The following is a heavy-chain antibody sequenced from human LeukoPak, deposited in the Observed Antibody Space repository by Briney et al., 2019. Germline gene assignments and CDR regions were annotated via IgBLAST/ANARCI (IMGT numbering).Heavy chain of an antibody. J-gene: IGHJ1*01. CDR3: ATSSGYYVGYIRH. CDR2: INPNSGGT. Sequence: GASVKVSCKASGYTFTAYYMLWVRQAPGQGLEWMGWINPNSGGTNYAQKFQGRVTMTRDTSISTAYMELSSLRSDDTAVYYCATSSGYYVGYIRHWGQGTLVTVSS. D-gene: IGHD3-22*01. CDR1: GYTFTAYY. V-gene: IGHV1-2*02.